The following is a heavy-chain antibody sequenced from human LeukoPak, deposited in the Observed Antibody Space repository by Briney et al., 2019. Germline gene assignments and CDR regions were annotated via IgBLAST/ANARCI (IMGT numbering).Heavy chain of an antibody. Sequence: PSETLSLTCTVSGGSISSSSYYWGWIRQPPGKGLEWIGNIYHSGSTYYSASLKSRVTISVDTSKNQFSLKLSSVTAADTAVYYCARGGYSYGYYYYYMDVWGKGTTVTISS. CDR2: IYHSGST. J-gene: IGHJ6*03. CDR3: ARGGYSYGYYYYYMDV. CDR1: GGSISSSSYY. D-gene: IGHD5-18*01. V-gene: IGHV4-39*07.